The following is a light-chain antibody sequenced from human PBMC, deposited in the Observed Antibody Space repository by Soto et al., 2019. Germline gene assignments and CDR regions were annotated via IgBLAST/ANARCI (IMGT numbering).Light chain of an antibody. V-gene: IGKV1-27*01. CDR1: QGISNY. CDR2: AAS. CDR3: QKYNSAPRT. Sequence: DIQMTQSPSSLSASVGDRVTLTCRASQGISNYLAWYQQKPGKVAKLLIYAASTMQSGVPSRFSGSGSGTDFTLTISSLEHEDVATYYCQKYNSAPRTFGQGTKVEIK. J-gene: IGKJ1*01.